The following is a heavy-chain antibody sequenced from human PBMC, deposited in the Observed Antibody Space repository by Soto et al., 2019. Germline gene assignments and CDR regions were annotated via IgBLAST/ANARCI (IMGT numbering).Heavy chain of an antibody. J-gene: IGHJ6*02. CDR3: AKDLEAAMDATSTHYYYYGMDV. CDR1: GFTFSSYG. CDR2: ISYDGSNK. Sequence: GGSLRLSCAASGFTFSSYGMHWVRQAPGKGLEWVAVISYDGSNKYYADSVKGRFTISRDNSKNTLYLQMNSLRAEDTAVYYCAKDLEAAMDATSTHYYYYGMDVWGQGTTVTVSS. D-gene: IGHD1-1*01. V-gene: IGHV3-30*18.